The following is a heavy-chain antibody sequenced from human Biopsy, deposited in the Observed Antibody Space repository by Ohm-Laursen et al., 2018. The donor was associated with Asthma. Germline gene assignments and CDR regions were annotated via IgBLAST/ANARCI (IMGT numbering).Heavy chain of an antibody. J-gene: IGHJ4*02. CDR1: GGSISNSNYY. CDR2: LHYSGSPYYT. D-gene: IGHD7-27*01. V-gene: IGHV4-39*01. CDR3: ARHWDWGSFFDY. Sequence: TLSLTCTVSGGSISNSNYYWGWIRQSPGKGLEWIGSLHYSGSPYYTFYNPSLKGGVTISVDTSKNQFSLKLSSVTAADTAVYYCARHWDWGSFFDYWGQGTPVTVSS.